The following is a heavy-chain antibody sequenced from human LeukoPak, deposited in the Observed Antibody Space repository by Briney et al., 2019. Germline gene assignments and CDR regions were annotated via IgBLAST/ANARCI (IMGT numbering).Heavy chain of an antibody. CDR3: AKDLLRGGSYYGYFDY. CDR1: GYTFTSYY. J-gene: IGHJ4*02. CDR2: INPSGGST. D-gene: IGHD1-26*01. V-gene: IGHV1-46*01. Sequence: EASVKVSCKASGYTFTSYYMHWVRQAPGQGLEWMGIINPSGGSTSYAQKFQGRVTMTRDTSTSTVYVELNSLRAEDTAVYYCAKDLLRGGSYYGYFDYWGQGTLVTVSS.